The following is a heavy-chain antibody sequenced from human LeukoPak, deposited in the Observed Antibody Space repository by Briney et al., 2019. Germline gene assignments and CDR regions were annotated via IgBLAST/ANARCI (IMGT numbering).Heavy chain of an antibody. CDR3: ATDSPSHMGVAFDI. J-gene: IGHJ3*02. Sequence: ASVKVSCKASGYTFTSCGISWVRQAPGQGLEWMGWISAYNGNTNYAQKLQGRVTMTEDTSTDTAYMELSSLRSEDTAVYYCATDSPSHMGVAFDIWGQGTMVTVSS. CDR1: GYTFTSCG. D-gene: IGHD2-21*01. CDR2: ISAYNGNT. V-gene: IGHV1-18*01.